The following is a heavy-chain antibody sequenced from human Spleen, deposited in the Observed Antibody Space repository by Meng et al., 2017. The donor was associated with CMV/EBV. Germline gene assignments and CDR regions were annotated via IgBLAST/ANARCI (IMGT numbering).Heavy chain of an antibody. CDR3: IRDVRPGGADV. Sequence: GESLKISCAVSGFSFSTYVMHWVRQAPGKGLEWVALISYDGKNEYYADSVKGRFTISRDNSKNTLYLQMNTLRVEDTAVYYCIRDVRPGGADVWGQGTTVTVSS. CDR2: ISYDGKNE. D-gene: IGHD3-10*01. J-gene: IGHJ6*02. V-gene: IGHV3-30*04. CDR1: GFSFSTYV.